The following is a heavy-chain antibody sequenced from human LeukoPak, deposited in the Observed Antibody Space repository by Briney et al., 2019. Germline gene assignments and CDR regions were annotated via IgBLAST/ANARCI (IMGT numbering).Heavy chain of an antibody. CDR2: ISAYNGNT. Sequence: ASVKVSCKTSGYTFSSYDINWVRQAPGQGLEWMGWISAYNGNTNSAQMLQGRVTMTTDPSTSTAYMELRSLRSDDTAVYYCAGDPTAAGALFDYWGQGTLVTVSS. J-gene: IGHJ4*02. CDR3: AGDPTAAGALFDY. V-gene: IGHV1-18*01. D-gene: IGHD6-13*01. CDR1: GYTFSSYD.